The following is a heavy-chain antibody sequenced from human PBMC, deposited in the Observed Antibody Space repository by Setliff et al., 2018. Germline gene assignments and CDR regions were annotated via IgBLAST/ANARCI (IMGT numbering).Heavy chain of an antibody. V-gene: IGHV4-34*01. D-gene: IGHD2-15*01. CDR1: GGSFSGYY. J-gene: IGHJ4*02. Sequence: PSETLSLTCAVYGGSFSGYYWSWIRQSPGKGLEWIGYVHYSGDSNYNPSLKSRVTMSVDTSKDQFSLNLRSVTAADTAVYYCATTTLGRYCSGGNCYFGYWGQGTLVTVSS. CDR3: ATTTLGRYCSGGNCYFGY. CDR2: VHYSGDS.